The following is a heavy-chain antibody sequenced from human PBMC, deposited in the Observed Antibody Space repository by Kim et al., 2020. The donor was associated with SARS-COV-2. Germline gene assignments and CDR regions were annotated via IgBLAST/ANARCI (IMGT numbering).Heavy chain of an antibody. J-gene: IGHJ6*02. CDR3: AMTRFFGVVTPGPMDV. Sequence: SVKGRFTISRDNAKNSLYLQMNSLRAEDTAVYYCAMTRFFGVVTPGPMDVWGQGTTVTVSS. V-gene: IGHV3-21*01. D-gene: IGHD3-3*01.